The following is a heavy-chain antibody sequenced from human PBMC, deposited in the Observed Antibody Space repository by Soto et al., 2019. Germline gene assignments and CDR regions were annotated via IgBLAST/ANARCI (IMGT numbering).Heavy chain of an antibody. Sequence: SETLSLTCTVSGGSISSGDYYWSWIRQPPGKGLEWIGYIYYSGSTYYNPSLKSRVTISVDTSKNQFSLKLSSVTAADTAVYYCARGRNHDFWSGYNWFDPWGQGTLVTVSS. CDR3: ARGRNHDFWSGYNWFDP. J-gene: IGHJ5*02. D-gene: IGHD3-3*01. CDR1: GGSISSGDYY. CDR2: IYYSGST. V-gene: IGHV4-30-4*01.